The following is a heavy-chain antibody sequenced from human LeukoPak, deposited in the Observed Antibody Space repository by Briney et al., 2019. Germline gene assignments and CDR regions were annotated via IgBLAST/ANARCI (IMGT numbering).Heavy chain of an antibody. J-gene: IGHJ4*02. CDR2: ISWNSGSI. Sequence: PGGSLRLSCAASGFTFDDYAMHWVRQAPGKGLEWVSGISWNSGSIGYADSVKGRFTISRDNAKNSLNLQMNSLRAEDTAVYYCARDAYSSSSFDYWGQGTLVTVSS. V-gene: IGHV3-9*01. D-gene: IGHD6-6*01. CDR1: GFTFDDYA. CDR3: ARDAYSSSSFDY.